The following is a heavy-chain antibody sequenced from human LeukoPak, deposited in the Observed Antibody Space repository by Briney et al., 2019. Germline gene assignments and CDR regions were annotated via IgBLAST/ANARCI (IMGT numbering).Heavy chain of an antibody. J-gene: IGHJ4*02. D-gene: IGHD6-19*01. CDR2: ISSDASDK. CDR1: GFPFETNA. CDR3: ARAGSGWKYYFAD. V-gene: IGHV3-30*01. Sequence: GGSLRLSCATSGFPFETNAMSWVRQAPGKGLEWVARISSDASDKYFANSVRGRFTISRDNSKNTLFLQMNSLRPEDSAVYYCARAGSGWKYYFADWGQGTLVTVSS.